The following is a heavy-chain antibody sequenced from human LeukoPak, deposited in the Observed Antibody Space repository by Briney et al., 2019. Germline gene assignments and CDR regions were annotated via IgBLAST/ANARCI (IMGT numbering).Heavy chain of an antibody. D-gene: IGHD3-10*01. CDR2: IYYSGST. V-gene: IGHV4-30-4*08. J-gene: IGHJ4*02. CDR3: ARHNYYGSGSPDY. Sequence: SQTLSLTCTVSGGSISSGDYYWSWIRQPPGKGLEWIGYIYYSGSTYYNPSLKSRVTISVDTSKNQFSLKLSSVTAADTAVYYCARHNYYGSGSPDYWGQGTLVTVSS. CDR1: GGSISSGDYY.